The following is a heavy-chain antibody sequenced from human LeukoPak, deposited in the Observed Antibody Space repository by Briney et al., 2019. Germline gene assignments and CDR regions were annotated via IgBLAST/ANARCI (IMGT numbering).Heavy chain of an antibody. CDR3: ARDRYCTNGVCYPADYFDY. CDR1: GFTFSDYY. CDR2: ISSSGSTI. V-gene: IGHV3-11*01. D-gene: IGHD2-8*01. Sequence: GGSLRLSCAASGFTFSDYYMSWIRQAPGKALEWVSYISSSGSTIYYADSVKGRFTISRDNAKNSLYLQMNSLRAEDTAVYYCARDRYCTNGVCYPADYFDYWGQGTLVTVSS. J-gene: IGHJ4*02.